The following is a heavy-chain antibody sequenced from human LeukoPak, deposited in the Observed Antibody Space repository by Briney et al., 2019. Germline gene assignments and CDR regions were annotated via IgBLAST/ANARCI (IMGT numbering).Heavy chain of an antibody. Sequence: GASVKVSCKASGYTFTNYAIHWVRQAPGQRLEWMGWINAGNGNTKYSQKFQGRVTFTRDTSASTAYMELSSLSSEGTAVYYCARHNDRTRGAFDIWGQGTMVTVSS. CDR2: INAGNGNT. CDR1: GYTFTNYA. J-gene: IGHJ3*02. D-gene: IGHD1-1*01. CDR3: ARHNDRTRGAFDI. V-gene: IGHV1-3*01.